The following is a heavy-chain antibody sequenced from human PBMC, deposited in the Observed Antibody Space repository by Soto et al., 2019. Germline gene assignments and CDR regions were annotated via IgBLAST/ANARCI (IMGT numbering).Heavy chain of an antibody. D-gene: IGHD2-2*01. CDR2: ISWNSGSI. V-gene: IGHV3-9*01. Sequence: EVQLVESGGGLVQPGRSLRLSCAASGFTFDDYAMHWVRQAPGKGLEWVSGISWNSGSIGYADSVKGRFTISRDNARRSLYLQINSPGAKDTDLDSCANGGQLLVEGGGYWGQGTLVTVSS. CDR3: ANGGQLLVEGGGY. CDR1: GFTFDDYA. J-gene: IGHJ4*02.